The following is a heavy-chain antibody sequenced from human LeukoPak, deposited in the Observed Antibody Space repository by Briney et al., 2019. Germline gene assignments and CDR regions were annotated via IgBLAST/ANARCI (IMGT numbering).Heavy chain of an antibody. CDR1: GFTFSSYW. Sequence: PGGSLRLSCAAPGFTFSSYWMSWVRQAPGKGLGWVANIKQDGSEKYYVDSVKGRFTISRDNAKNSLYLQMNSLRAEDTAVYYCARASGSSGSMGYWGQGTLVTVSS. CDR2: IKQDGSEK. J-gene: IGHJ4*02. CDR3: ARASGSSGSMGY. V-gene: IGHV3-7*01. D-gene: IGHD6-19*01.